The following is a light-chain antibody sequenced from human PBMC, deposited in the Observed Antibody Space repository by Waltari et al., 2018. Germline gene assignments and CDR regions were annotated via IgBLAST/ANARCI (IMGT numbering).Light chain of an antibody. CDR3: QQRNKWPLT. V-gene: IGKV3-11*01. J-gene: IGKJ4*01. CDR2: DVS. Sequence: DIVLTQSPATLSLSPGERATLPCRASQSVANFLAWYQQKPGQAPRLPIYDVSNRATDIPARFSGSGFATDFTLTISDVEPEDIAVYYCQQRNKWPLTFGGGTKVEIK. CDR1: QSVANF.